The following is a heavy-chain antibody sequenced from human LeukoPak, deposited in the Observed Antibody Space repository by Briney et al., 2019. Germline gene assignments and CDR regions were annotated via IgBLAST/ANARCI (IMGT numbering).Heavy chain of an antibody. D-gene: IGHD3-22*01. V-gene: IGHV4-39*01. CDR2: LYYSGTT. J-gene: IGHJ1*01. CDR1: GGSISSYY. CDR3: ASRYESSAYYYVPTEFFQH. Sequence: PSETLSLTCTVSGGSISSYYWGWIRQPPGKGLEWIGSLYYSGTTHYNPSLKSRVTVSADTSKNQFSLKLSSVTAADTAVYYCASRYESSAYYYVPTEFFQHWGQGTLVTVSS.